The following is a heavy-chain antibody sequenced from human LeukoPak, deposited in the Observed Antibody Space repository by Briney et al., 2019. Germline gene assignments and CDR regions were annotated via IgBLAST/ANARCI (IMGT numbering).Heavy chain of an antibody. CDR2: IYYSGST. CDR1: GGSIRSYY. J-gene: IGHJ4*02. V-gene: IGHV4-59*12. CDR3: ARERGPYLPLDY. Sequence: SETLSLTCTVSGGSIRSYYWSWIRQPPGKGLEWIGFIYYSGSTNYNPSLKSRVTISVDTSKNQFSLKLSSVTAADTAVYYCARERGPYLPLDYSGQGTLVT.